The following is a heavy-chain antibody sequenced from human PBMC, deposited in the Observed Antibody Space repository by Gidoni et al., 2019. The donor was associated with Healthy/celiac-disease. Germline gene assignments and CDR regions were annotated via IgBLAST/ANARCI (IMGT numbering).Heavy chain of an antibody. CDR2: MNPNSGNT. CDR1: GYHFTSYD. D-gene: IGHD3-3*01. Sequence: QVQLVQSGAEVKKPGASVKVSCKASGYHFTSYDINWVRQATGQGLEWMGWMNPNSGNTGYAQKFQGRVTMTRNTSISTAYMELSSLRSEDTAVYYCARVGYDFWSGYQYYFDYWGQGTLVTVSS. CDR3: ARVGYDFWSGYQYYFDY. V-gene: IGHV1-8*01. J-gene: IGHJ4*02.